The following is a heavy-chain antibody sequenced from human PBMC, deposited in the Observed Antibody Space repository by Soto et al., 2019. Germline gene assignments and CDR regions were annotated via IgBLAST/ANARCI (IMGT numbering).Heavy chain of an antibody. CDR3: ARGGTYNWDAFDI. V-gene: IGHV3-74*01. CDR1: GGTCLGYW. D-gene: IGHD1-1*01. Sequence: VGSLRLSCTATGGTCLGYWLRWVRQVSGKGPVWVSRINNDGSSTTYADSVKGRFAISRDNAKNTLYLQINSLRAEDTAVYYCARGGTYNWDAFDIWGQGTMVTVSS. CDR2: INNDGSST. J-gene: IGHJ3*02.